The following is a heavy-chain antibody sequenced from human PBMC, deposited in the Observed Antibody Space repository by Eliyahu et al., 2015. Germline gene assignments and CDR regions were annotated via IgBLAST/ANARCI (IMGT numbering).Heavy chain of an antibody. Sequence: QVQLVQSGAEVKKPGSSVKVXCKXSGGXFSSXAISWVRQAPGQGLEWMGRIIPILGIANYAQKFQGRVTITADKSTSTAYMELSSLRSEDTAVYYCARITVAGTSDNWFDPWGQGTLVTVSS. CDR2: IIPILGIA. CDR3: ARITVAGTSDNWFDP. D-gene: IGHD6-19*01. J-gene: IGHJ5*02. CDR1: GGXFSSXA. V-gene: IGHV1-69*04.